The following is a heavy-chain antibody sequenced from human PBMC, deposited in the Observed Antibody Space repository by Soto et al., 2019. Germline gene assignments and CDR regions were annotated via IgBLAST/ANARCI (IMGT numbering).Heavy chain of an antibody. J-gene: IGHJ4*02. Sequence: EVPLVESGGGLVQPGGSLRLSCAASGFTLSDHKMDWVRQAPGKGLEWVGRTRNKANSYTIEYAASVKGRFTISRDDSKNSLYLQMNSLKTEDTAVYYCARLSDYWGQGTLVTVSS. CDR3: ARLSDY. CDR2: TRNKANSYTI. CDR1: GFTLSDHK. V-gene: IGHV3-72*01.